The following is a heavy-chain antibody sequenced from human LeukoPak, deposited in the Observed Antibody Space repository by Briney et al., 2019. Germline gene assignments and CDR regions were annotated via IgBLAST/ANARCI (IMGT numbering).Heavy chain of an antibody. CDR3: ASFAGTSCQQQCDY. CDR1: GYTFTSYD. D-gene: IGHD2-2*01. CDR2: MNPNSGNT. J-gene: IGHJ4*02. Sequence: GASVKVSCKASGYTFTSYDINWVRQATGQGLEWMGWMNPNSGNTGYAQKFQGRVTMTRNTSISTAYTELSSLRSEDTAVYYCASFAGTSCQQQCDYWGQGTLVTVSS. V-gene: IGHV1-8*01.